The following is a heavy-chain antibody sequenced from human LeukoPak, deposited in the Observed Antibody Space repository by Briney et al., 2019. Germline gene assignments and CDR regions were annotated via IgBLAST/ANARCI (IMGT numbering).Heavy chain of an antibody. D-gene: IGHD4-11*01. Sequence: PGGSLRLSCAASGFTFSSYAMTWVRQAPGKGLEWVSAISDSGGSTYYADSVKGRFTISRDNSRNTLYLQMNSLRAEDTAVYYCAREEVDYKAYPRGLDPWGQGTLVTVSS. CDR3: AREEVDYKAYPRGLDP. CDR2: ISDSGGST. J-gene: IGHJ5*02. V-gene: IGHV3-23*01. CDR1: GFTFSSYA.